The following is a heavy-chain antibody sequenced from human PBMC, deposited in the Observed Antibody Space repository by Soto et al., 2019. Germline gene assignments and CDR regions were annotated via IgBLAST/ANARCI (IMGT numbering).Heavy chain of an antibody. CDR2: IWYDGSNK. Sequence: QVQLVESGGGVVQPGRSLRLSCAASGFTFSSYGMHWVRQAPGKGLEWVAVIWYDGSNKYYADSVKGRFTISRDNSKNTLYLQMNSLRAEATAVYCCARAQGTMGPDYYYYGMDVWGQGTTVTVSS. CDR3: ARAQGTMGPDYYYYGMDV. J-gene: IGHJ6*02. CDR1: GFTFSSYG. V-gene: IGHV3-33*01. D-gene: IGHD1-1*01.